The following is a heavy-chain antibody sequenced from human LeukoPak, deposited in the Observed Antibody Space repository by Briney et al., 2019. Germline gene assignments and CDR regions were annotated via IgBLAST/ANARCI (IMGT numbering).Heavy chain of an antibody. Sequence: SETLSLTCTVSGGSISSSSYYWAWIRQPPGKGLEWIGSIYYSGSTYYNPSLKSRVTISVDTSKNQFSLKLSSVTAADTAVYYCARGRGTMIVVVIRPFDYWGQGTLVTVSS. V-gene: IGHV4-39*01. CDR1: GGSISSSSYY. J-gene: IGHJ4*02. CDR3: ARGRGTMIVVVIRPFDY. CDR2: IYYSGST. D-gene: IGHD3-22*01.